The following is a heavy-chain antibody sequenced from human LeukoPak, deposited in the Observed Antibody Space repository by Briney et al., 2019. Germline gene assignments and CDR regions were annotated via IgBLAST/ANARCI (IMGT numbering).Heavy chain of an antibody. CDR3: ARMYCSTTSCSYGFDI. Sequence: NPSETLSLTCTVSGGSISSSSYYWSWIRQPPGKGLEWIGETSHSGSTSYNPSLESRVTISVDTSKKQFSLKLSSVTAADTAMYFCARMYCSTTSCSYGFDIWAQGTMVTVSS. D-gene: IGHD2-2*01. J-gene: IGHJ3*02. CDR1: GGSISSSSYY. CDR2: TSHSGST. V-gene: IGHV4-39*07.